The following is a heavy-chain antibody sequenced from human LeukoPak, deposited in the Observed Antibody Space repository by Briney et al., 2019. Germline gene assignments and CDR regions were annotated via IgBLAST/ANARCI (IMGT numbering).Heavy chain of an antibody. D-gene: IGHD3-22*01. CDR3: ARVNFYYYDSSGYYYLDY. J-gene: IGHJ4*02. Sequence: ASVKVSCKASGYTFTGYYMHWVRQAPGQGLEWMGWINPNSGGTNYAQKFQGRVTMTRDTSISTAYMELSRLRSDDTAVYYCARVNFYYYDSSGYYYLDYWGQGTLVTVSS. V-gene: IGHV1-2*02. CDR2: INPNSGGT. CDR1: GYTFTGYY.